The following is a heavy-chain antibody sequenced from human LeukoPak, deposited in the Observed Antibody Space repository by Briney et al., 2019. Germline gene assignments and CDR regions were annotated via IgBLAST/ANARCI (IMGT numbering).Heavy chain of an antibody. CDR3: ARDGPKYCSNGVCYAPVDP. D-gene: IGHD2-8*01. Sequence: PGGSLRLSCAASGFTVSSNYMSWVRQAPGTGLEWVSSISSGGSYIYYADSVKGRFTISRDNAKNSLYLQMNSLRAEDTAVYYCARDGPKYCSNGVCYAPVDPWGQGTLVTVSS. J-gene: IGHJ5*02. V-gene: IGHV3-21*01. CDR1: GFTVSSNY. CDR2: ISSGGSYI.